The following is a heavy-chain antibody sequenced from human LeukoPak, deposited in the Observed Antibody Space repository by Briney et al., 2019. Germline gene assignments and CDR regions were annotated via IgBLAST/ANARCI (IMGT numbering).Heavy chain of an antibody. CDR2: IKQDGSEK. J-gene: IGHJ4*02. V-gene: IGHV3-7*01. CDR3: ARGTSVATIGNYFDY. D-gene: IGHD5-12*01. Sequence: GGSLRLSCAASGFTFSSYWMSWVRQAPGKGLEWVANIKQDGSEKYYVDSVKGRFTISRDNAKNSLYLQMNSLRAEDTAVYSCARGTSVATIGNYFDYWGQGTLVTVSS. CDR1: GFTFSSYW.